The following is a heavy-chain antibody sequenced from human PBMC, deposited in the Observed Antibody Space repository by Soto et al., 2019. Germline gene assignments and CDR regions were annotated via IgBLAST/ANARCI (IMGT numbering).Heavy chain of an antibody. CDR1: GNSISSHY. J-gene: IGHJ5*02. CDR3: ARHLGYDSSGYYRNWFDP. D-gene: IGHD3-22*01. CDR2: ISYSGST. Sequence: SETLALTCSVSGNSISSHYWSWIRQPPGKGLEWIGYISYSGSTNYNPSLKSRVTISVDTSKNQFSLKLSSVTAADTAVYYCARHLGYDSSGYYRNWFDPWGQGTLVTVS. V-gene: IGHV4-59*08.